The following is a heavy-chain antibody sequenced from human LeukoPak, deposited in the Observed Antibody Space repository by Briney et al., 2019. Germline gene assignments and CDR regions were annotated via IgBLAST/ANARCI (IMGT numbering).Heavy chain of an antibody. CDR2: ISWDGGST. CDR3: AKGLGDSSGYYGFDY. Sequence: PGGSLRLSCAASGFTFDDYTMHWVRQAPGKGLEWVSLISWDGGSTYYADSVKGRFTISRDNSKNSLYLQMNSLRTEDTALYYCAKGLGDSSGYYGFDYWGQGTLVTVSS. CDR1: GFTFDDYT. D-gene: IGHD3-22*01. V-gene: IGHV3-43*01. J-gene: IGHJ4*02.